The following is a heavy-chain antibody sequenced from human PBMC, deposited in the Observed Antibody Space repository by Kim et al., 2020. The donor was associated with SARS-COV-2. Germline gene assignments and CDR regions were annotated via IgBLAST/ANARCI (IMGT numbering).Heavy chain of an antibody. V-gene: IGHV4-31*03. CDR3: ARDGGGTPLLWFGESPQGWFDP. CDR1: GGSISSGGYY. CDR2: IYYSGST. Sequence: SETLSLTCTVSGGSISSGGYYWSWIRQHPGKGLEWIGYIYYSGSTYYNPSLKSRVTISVDTSKNQFSLKLSSVTAADTAVYYCARDGGGTPLLWFGESPQGWFDPWGQGTLVTVSS. D-gene: IGHD3-10*01. J-gene: IGHJ5*02.